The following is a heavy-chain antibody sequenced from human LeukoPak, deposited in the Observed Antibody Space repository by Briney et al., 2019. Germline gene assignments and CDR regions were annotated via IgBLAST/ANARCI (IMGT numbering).Heavy chain of an antibody. CDR1: GFTFSSYG. CDR2: ISYDGSNK. V-gene: IGHV3-30*18. D-gene: IGHD1-26*01. J-gene: IGHJ4*02. Sequence: GGSLRLSCAASGFTFSSYGMHWVRQAPGKGLEWVAVISYDGSNKYYADSVKGRFTISRDNSKNTLYLQMNSLRAEDTAVYYCAKYVLVGATSLASYYFDYWGQGTLVTVSS. CDR3: AKYVLVGATSLASYYFDY.